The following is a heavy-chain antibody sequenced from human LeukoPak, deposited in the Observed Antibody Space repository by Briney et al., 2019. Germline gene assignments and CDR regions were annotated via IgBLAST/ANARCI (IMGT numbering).Heavy chain of an antibody. CDR3: AKDMIPTRNYHILTGPNFDY. D-gene: IGHD3-9*01. CDR1: GFTFDDYA. V-gene: IGHV3-9*01. CDR2: ISWNSGSI. Sequence: PGGSLRLSCAASGFTFDDYAMHWVRQAPGKGLEWVSGISWNSGSIVYADSVKGRFTISRDNAKNSLYLQMNSLRAEDTALYYCAKDMIPTRNYHILTGPNFDYWGQGTLVTVSS. J-gene: IGHJ4*02.